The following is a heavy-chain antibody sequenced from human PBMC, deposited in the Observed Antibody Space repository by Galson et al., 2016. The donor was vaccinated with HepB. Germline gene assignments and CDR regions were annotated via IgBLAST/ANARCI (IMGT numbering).Heavy chain of an antibody. Sequence: SLRLSCAASGLTFSRDVMHWVRQAPGKGLEWVAVILYDGSNKEYADSVKGRFTISRDNSKNTLYLQMNSLRVEDTAVYYCATGSSARGYFDYWGQGTLVTVSS. CDR1: GLTFSRDV. D-gene: IGHD2-2*01. V-gene: IGHV3-30*04. CDR3: ATGSSARGYFDY. J-gene: IGHJ4*02. CDR2: ILYDGSNK.